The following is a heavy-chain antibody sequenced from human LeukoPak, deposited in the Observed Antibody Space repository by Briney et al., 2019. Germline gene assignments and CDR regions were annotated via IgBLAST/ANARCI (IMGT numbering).Heavy chain of an antibody. V-gene: IGHV3-33*01. D-gene: IGHD3-10*01. J-gene: IGHJ4*02. CDR3: AAQTMVRGVPFDY. Sequence: GRSLRLSCAASGFTFSSYGMHWVRQAPGKGLEWVAVIWYDGSNKYYADSVKGRFTISRDNSKNTLYLQMNSLRAEDTAVYYCAAQTMVRGVPFDYWGQGTLVTVSS. CDR2: IWYDGSNK. CDR1: GFTFSSYG.